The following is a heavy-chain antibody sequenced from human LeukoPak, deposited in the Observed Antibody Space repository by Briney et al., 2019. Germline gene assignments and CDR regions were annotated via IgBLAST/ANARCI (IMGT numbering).Heavy chain of an antibody. CDR2: IYYSGST. J-gene: IGHJ4*02. CDR1: GGSISTSSYC. Sequence: SETLSLTCTVSGGSISTSSYCWGWIRQPPGKGLEWIGSIYYSGSTYYKPSLKSRVTISVDTSKNQFSLKLSSVTAADTAVYYCARRRGYSYGYADYWGQGTLVTVSS. CDR3: ARRRGYSYGYADY. D-gene: IGHD5-18*01. V-gene: IGHV4-39*01.